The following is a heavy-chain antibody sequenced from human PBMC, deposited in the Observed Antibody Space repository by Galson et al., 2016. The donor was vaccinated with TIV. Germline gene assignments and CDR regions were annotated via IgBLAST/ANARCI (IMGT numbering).Heavy chain of an antibody. D-gene: IGHD2-2*01. CDR2: IIESGRST. CDR1: GFTFSSYE. Sequence: SLRLSCAASGFTFSSYEMNWVRQAPGKGLEWVSYIIESGRSTYYADSVKGRFTISRDNAKNSLFLQMSSLRDEDTAGYYCARGRVYCDTTSCYVDYWGQGTLVTVSS. J-gene: IGHJ4*02. V-gene: IGHV3-48*03. CDR3: ARGRVYCDTTSCYVDY.